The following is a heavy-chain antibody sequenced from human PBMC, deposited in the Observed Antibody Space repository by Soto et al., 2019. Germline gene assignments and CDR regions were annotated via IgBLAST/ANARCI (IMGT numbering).Heavy chain of an antibody. J-gene: IGHJ6*02. D-gene: IGHD3-3*01. Sequence: EVQLLESGGGLVQPGGSLRLSCAASGFTFSSYAMSWVRQAPGKGLEWVSAISGSGGSTYYADFVKGRFTISRDNSKNTLYLQMNSLRAEDTAVYYCARYYDFWSGYYKGGDYYYGMDVWGQGTTVTVSS. V-gene: IGHV3-23*01. CDR3: ARYYDFWSGYYKGGDYYYGMDV. CDR2: ISGSGGST. CDR1: GFTFSSYA.